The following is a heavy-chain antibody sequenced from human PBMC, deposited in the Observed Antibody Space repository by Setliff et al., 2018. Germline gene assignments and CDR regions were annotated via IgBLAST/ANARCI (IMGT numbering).Heavy chain of an antibody. CDR2: INHSGST. V-gene: IGHV4-34*01. CDR1: GGSFSGYY. CDR3: ARGRIAVAGTGVGPFDY. J-gene: IGHJ4*02. D-gene: IGHD6-19*01. Sequence: PSETLSLTCAVYGGSFSGYYWSWIRQPPGKGLEWIGEINHSGSTNYNPSLKGRVTISVDTSKSQFSLKLSSVTAADTAVYYCARGRIAVAGTGVGPFDYWGQGTLVTVSS.